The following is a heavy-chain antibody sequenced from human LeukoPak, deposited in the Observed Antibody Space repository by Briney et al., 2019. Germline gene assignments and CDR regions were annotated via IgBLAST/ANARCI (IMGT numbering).Heavy chain of an antibody. J-gene: IGHJ3*02. CDR2: IWYDGSNK. CDR3: ARPYSGSYFGLGAFDI. CDR1: GFTFDDYG. Sequence: GGSLRLSCAASGFTFDDYGMHWVRQAPGKGLEWVAVIWYDGSNKYYADSVKGRFTISRGNSKNTLYLQMNSLRAEDTAVYYCARPYSGSYFGLGAFDIWGQGTMVTVSS. V-gene: IGHV3-33*08. D-gene: IGHD1-26*01.